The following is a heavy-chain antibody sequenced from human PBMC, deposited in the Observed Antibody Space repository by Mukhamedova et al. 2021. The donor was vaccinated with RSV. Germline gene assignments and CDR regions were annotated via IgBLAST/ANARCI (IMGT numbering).Heavy chain of an antibody. J-gene: IGHJ6*02. V-gene: IGHV1-2*02. CDR3: VRSFRGGGDV. Sequence: KYAQKFQGRVTMTRDTSISTAYMELSSLRYDDTAVYYCVRSFRGGGDVWGQGTTVTVSS. D-gene: IGHD2/OR15-2a*01.